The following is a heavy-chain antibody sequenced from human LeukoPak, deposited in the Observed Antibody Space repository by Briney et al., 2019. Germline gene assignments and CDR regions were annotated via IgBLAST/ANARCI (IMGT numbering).Heavy chain of an antibody. J-gene: IGHJ4*02. Sequence: SETLSLTCTVSGGSISSGSYYWSWIRQPPGKGLEWIGRIYTSGSTNYNPSLKSRVTISVDTSKNQFSLKLSSVTAADTAVYYCARVRRLFSSSWYDEYYFDYWGQGTLVTVSS. CDR2: IYTSGST. V-gene: IGHV4-61*02. CDR1: GGSISSGSYY. D-gene: IGHD6-13*01. CDR3: ARVRRLFSSSWYDEYYFDY.